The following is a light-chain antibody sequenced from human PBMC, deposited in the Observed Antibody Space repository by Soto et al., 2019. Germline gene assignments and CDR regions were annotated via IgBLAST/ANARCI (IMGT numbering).Light chain of an antibody. CDR1: QTLSSW. CDR3: QQYNSYSLT. CDR2: DVS. V-gene: IGKV1-5*01. Sequence: DIQMTQSPSTLSASVGDRVTITCRASQTLSSWLAWYQQKPGKTPKLLIYDVSTLESGVPSRFSGSGSGTEYTLTVSSLQPDDFPTYYCQQYNSYSLTFGGGTKVDIK. J-gene: IGKJ4*01.